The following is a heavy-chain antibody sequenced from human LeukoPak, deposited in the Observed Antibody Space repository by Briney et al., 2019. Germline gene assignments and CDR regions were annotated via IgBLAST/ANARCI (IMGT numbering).Heavy chain of an antibody. D-gene: IGHD3-10*01. V-gene: IGHV3-20*01. CDR3: ARDTEFRGVDYHYYMDV. CDR2: INWNGGST. Sequence: AGGSLRLSCAASGFTFDDYGMSWVRQAPGKGGEWVSGINWNGGSTVYADSVKGGFTISRDNAKNSLYLQMNRLRAEDPALYNCARDTEFRGVDYHYYMDVWGKGTTVTVPS. CDR1: GFTFDDYG. J-gene: IGHJ6*03.